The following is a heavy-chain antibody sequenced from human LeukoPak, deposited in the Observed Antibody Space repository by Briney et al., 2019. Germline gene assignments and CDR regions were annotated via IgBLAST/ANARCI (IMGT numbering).Heavy chain of an antibody. D-gene: IGHD1-14*01. J-gene: IGHJ4*02. V-gene: IGHV3-21*01. CDR1: GFTFSSYS. CDR3: ARIAFRGTSGVDY. CDR2: ISSSSSYI. Sequence: GGSLRLSCAASGFTFSSYSMNWVRQAPGKGLEWVSSISSSSSYIYYADSVKGRFTISRDNAKNSLYLQMNSLRAEDTAVYYCARIAFRGTSGVDYWGQGTLVTVSS.